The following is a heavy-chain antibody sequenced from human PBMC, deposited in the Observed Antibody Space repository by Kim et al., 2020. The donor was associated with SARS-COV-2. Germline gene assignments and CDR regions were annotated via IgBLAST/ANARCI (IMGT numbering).Heavy chain of an antibody. CDR2: IIPIFGTA. CDR3: ASPGGIQLWVVGYYGMDV. CDR1: GGTFSSYA. D-gene: IGHD5-18*01. V-gene: IGHV1-69*13. Sequence: SVKVSCKASGGTFSSYAISWVRQAPGQGLEWMGGIIPIFGTANYAQKFQGRVTITADESTSTAYMELSSLRSEDTVVYYCASPGGIQLWVVGYYGMDVWGQGTTVTVSS. J-gene: IGHJ6*02.